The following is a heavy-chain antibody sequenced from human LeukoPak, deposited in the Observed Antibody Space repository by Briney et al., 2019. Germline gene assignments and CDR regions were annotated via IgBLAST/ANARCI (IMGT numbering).Heavy chain of an antibody. CDR3: ARDGGSSYGFLSY. CDR1: GFTFSDYY. D-gene: IGHD5-18*01. V-gene: IGHV3-11*01. J-gene: IGHJ4*02. CDR2: ISGSGSAT. Sequence: PGGSLRLSCAASGFTFSDYYMSWIRQAPGKGLEWVSYISGSGSATYNADSVKGRFTISRDNAKNSLYLQMNSLRADDTAVYYCARDGGSSYGFLSYWGQGTLVTVSS.